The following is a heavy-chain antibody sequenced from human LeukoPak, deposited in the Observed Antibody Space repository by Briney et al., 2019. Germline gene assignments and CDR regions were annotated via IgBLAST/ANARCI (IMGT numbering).Heavy chain of an antibody. Sequence: ASVKVSCKVSGYTLTELSMHWVRQAPGKGLEWMGDFDPEDGETIYAQKFQGRVTMTEDTSTDTAYMELSSLRSEDTAVYYCATDKSYFQQLVHLFYYWGQGTLVTVSS. CDR1: GYTLTELS. CDR3: ATDKSYFQQLVHLFYY. J-gene: IGHJ4*02. V-gene: IGHV1-24*01. D-gene: IGHD6-13*01. CDR2: FDPEDGET.